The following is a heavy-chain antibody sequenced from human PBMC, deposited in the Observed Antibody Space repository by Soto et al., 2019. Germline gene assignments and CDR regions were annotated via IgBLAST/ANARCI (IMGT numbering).Heavy chain of an antibody. D-gene: IGHD3-10*01. CDR3: AKDKDYYGSGSYWAY. V-gene: IGHV3-23*01. J-gene: IGHJ4*02. Sequence: GGSLRLSCAASGFTFSSYAMSWVRQAPGKGLEWVSAISGSGGSTYYADSVKGRFTISRDNSKNTLYLQMNSLRAEDTAVYYCAKDKDYYGSGSYWAYWGQGTLVTVSS. CDR1: GFTFSSYA. CDR2: ISGSGGST.